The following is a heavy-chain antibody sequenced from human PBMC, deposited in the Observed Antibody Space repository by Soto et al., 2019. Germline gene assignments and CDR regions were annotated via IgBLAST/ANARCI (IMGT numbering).Heavy chain of an antibody. J-gene: IGHJ6*02. Sequence: ASVKVSCKASGYTFTSYGISWVRQATGQGLEWMGWINPNSGGTKSAEKFQGRVTMTRDTSISTAYMELSRLTSDDTAVYYCATSHGAGLPGYYYYGMDVWGQGTTVTVSS. D-gene: IGHD1-7*01. CDR3: ATSHGAGLPGYYYYGMDV. V-gene: IGHV1-2*02. CDR2: INPNSGGT. CDR1: GYTFTSYG.